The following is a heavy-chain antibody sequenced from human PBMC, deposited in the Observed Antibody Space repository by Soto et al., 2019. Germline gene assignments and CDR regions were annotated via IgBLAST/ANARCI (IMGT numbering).Heavy chain of an antibody. D-gene: IGHD6-13*01. J-gene: IGHJ6*02. Sequence: SETLSLTCTVSGGSISSYYWSWIRQPPGKGLEWIGYIYYGGSTKYNPSLESRVTISVDTSKNQFSLKLNSVTAADTAVYYCARDRTKAAAGGGHYYYGMHVWGQGTTVTVSS. CDR2: IYYGGST. CDR3: ARDRTKAAAGGGHYYYGMHV. V-gene: IGHV4-59*01. CDR1: GGSISSYY.